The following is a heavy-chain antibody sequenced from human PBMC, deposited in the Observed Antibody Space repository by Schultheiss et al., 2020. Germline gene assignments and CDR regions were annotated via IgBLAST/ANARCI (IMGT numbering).Heavy chain of an antibody. J-gene: IGHJ4*02. CDR1: GGSISSSTYY. Sequence: SETLSLTCTVSGGSISSSTYYWGWIRQLPGKGLEWIGSIYYSGSTYYNPSLKSRVTISVDTSKNQFSLKLSSVTAADTAVYYCARGGYCGGGSCYLYWGQGTLVTVSS. CDR2: IYYSGST. D-gene: IGHD2-15*01. V-gene: IGHV4-39*01. CDR3: ARGGYCGGGSCYLY.